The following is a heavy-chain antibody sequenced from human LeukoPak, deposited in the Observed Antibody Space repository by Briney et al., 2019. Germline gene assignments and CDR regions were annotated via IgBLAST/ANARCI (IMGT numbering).Heavy chain of an antibody. Sequence: PSETLSLTCTVSGGSISSSSYYWGWIRQPPGKGLEWIGSIYYSGSTYYNPSLKSRVTISVDTSKNQFSLKLSSVTAADTAVYYCAEDSSGLLGYFDYWGQGTLVTVSS. V-gene: IGHV4-39*07. CDR2: IYYSGST. CDR1: GGSISSSSYY. CDR3: AEDSSGLLGYFDY. J-gene: IGHJ4*02. D-gene: IGHD3-22*01.